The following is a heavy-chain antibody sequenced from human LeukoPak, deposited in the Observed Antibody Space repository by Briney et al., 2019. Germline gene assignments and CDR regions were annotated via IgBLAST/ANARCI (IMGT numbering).Heavy chain of an antibody. CDR3: AGGRGGWYAFES. CDR1: NFTVSGNY. J-gene: IGHJ4*02. D-gene: IGHD6-19*01. CDR2: MYTEDVT. V-gene: IGHV3-53*01. Sequence: GGSLRLSCAASNFTVSGNYMTWVRQTQGMGLECVSVMYTEDVTYYADSVKGRFTISRDNSKNTLYLQMNSLRTEDTAVYYCAGGRGGWYAFESWGQGTLVTVSS.